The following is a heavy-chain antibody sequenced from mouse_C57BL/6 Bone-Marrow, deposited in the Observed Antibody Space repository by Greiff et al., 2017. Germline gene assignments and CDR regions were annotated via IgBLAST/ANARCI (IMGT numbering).Heavy chain of an antibody. D-gene: IGHD3-2*02. J-gene: IGHJ2*01. Sequence: QVHVKQSGAELVKPGASVKLSCKASGYTFTSYWMQWVKQRPGQGLEWIGEIDPSDSYTNYNQKFKGKATLTVDTSSSTAYMQLSSLTSEDSAVYYWARSTGDVDYFDYWGQGTTLTVSA. CDR1: GYTFTSYW. V-gene: IGHV1-50*01. CDR3: ARSTGDVDYFDY. CDR2: IDPSDSYT.